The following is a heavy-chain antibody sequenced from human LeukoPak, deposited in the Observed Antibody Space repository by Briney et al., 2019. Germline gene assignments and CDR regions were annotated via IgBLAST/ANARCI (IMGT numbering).Heavy chain of an antibody. D-gene: IGHD6-13*01. CDR3: ARERGGYSSSWYDY. J-gene: IGHJ4*02. CDR2: INHSGST. Sequence: SETLSLTCAVYGGSFSGYYWSWIRQPPGKGLEWIGEINHSGSTNYNPSLKSRVTISVDTSKNQFSLTLSSVTAADTAVYYCARERGGYSSSWYDYWGQGTLVTVSS. V-gene: IGHV4-34*01. CDR1: GGSFSGYY.